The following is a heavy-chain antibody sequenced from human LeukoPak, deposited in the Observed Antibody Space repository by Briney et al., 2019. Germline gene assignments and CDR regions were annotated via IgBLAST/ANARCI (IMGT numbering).Heavy chain of an antibody. CDR2: IYTDGSSI. CDR1: GFTFSTYW. Sequence: QPGGSLRLSCAASGFTFSTYWMHWVRQVPGKGLVWVSRIYTDGSSINYADSVKGRFTTSRDNAKNTLYLQMNSLRAEDTAVYYCARGDWKDAFDIWGQGTRVTVSS. J-gene: IGHJ3*02. CDR3: ARGDWKDAFDI. V-gene: IGHV3-74*01. D-gene: IGHD1-1*01.